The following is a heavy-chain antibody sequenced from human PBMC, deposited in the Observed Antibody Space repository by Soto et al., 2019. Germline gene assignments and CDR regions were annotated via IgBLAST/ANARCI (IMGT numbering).Heavy chain of an antibody. CDR2: INRTGGT. V-gene: IGHV4-34*10. J-gene: IGHJ5*02. D-gene: IGHD1-26*01. CDR1: GGSVNGYY. Sequence: SETLSLTCAVYGGSVNGYYCSWIRQPAGKGLEWIGEINRTGGTHYNPSLKSRVTMSVDTSKNQFSLKLRSVTAADTAVYYCVSRIDVMESLRAPFDPWGQGIQVTVSS. CDR3: VSRIDVMESLRAPFDP.